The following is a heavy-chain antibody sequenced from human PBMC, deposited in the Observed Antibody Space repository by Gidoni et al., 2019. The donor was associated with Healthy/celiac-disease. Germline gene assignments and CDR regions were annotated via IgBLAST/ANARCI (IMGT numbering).Heavy chain of an antibody. CDR3: VKDPIVGASY. V-gene: IGHV3-64D*09. J-gene: IGHJ4*02. CDR1: GFTFSSYA. Sequence: EVQLVESGGGLVQPGGSLRLSCSASGFTFSSYAMHWVRQSPGKGLEYVSAISSNGGSTYYADSVKGRVTISRDNSKNTLYLQMSSLRAEDTAVYYCVKDPIVGASYWGQGTLVTVSS. CDR2: ISSNGGST. D-gene: IGHD1-26*01.